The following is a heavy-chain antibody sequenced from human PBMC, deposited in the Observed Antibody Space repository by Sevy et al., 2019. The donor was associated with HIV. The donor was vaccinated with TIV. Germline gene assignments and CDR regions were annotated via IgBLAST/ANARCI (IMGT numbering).Heavy chain of an antibody. D-gene: IGHD4-17*01. V-gene: IGHV3-74*01. Sequence: GGSLRLSCAASGFTFSSYWMHWVRQAPGKGLVWVSRINSDGSSTSHADSVKGRFTISRDNAKNTLYLQMNSLRAEDTAVYYCARDYGGKPHNWFDPWGQGTLVTVSS. CDR1: GFTFSSYW. J-gene: IGHJ5*02. CDR3: ARDYGGKPHNWFDP. CDR2: INSDGSST.